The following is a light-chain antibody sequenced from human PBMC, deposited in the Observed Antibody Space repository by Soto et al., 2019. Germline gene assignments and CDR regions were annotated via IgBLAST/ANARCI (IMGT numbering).Light chain of an antibody. J-gene: IGKJ1*01. CDR3: QQYYTYST. Sequence: DIQMTQSPSSLSASVGDRVTITCRASLPISNYLAWYQQKPGKAPNLLISGASSLESGVPSRFSGTGSGTEFTLTISSLQPDDFASYYCQQYYTYSTFGQGTKVDIK. V-gene: IGKV1-5*01. CDR1: LPISNY. CDR2: GAS.